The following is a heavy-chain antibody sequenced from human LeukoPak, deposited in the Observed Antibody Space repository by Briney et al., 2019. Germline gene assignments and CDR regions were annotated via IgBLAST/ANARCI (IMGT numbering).Heavy chain of an antibody. Sequence: GGSLRLSCAASGFTFSSYSMNWVRQAPGKGLEWVSSISSSSSYIYYADSVKGRFTISRDNSKNTLYLQMNSLRAEDTAVYYCARARDSGSYPDAFDIWGQGTMVTVSS. CDR2: ISSSSSYI. CDR1: GFTFSSYS. J-gene: IGHJ3*02. D-gene: IGHD1-26*01. V-gene: IGHV3-21*04. CDR3: ARARDSGSYPDAFDI.